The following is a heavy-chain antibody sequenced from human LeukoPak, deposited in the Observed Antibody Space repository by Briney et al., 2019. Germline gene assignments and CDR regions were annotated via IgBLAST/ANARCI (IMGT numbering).Heavy chain of an antibody. CDR3: ASCYGGNSGCYFDY. J-gene: IGHJ4*02. CDR1: GFTFSDYY. V-gene: IGHV3-11*01. CDR2: ISSSGSTI. D-gene: IGHD4-23*01. Sequence: SGGSLRLSCAASGFTFSDYYMSWIRQAPEKGLEWVSYISSSGSTIYYADSVKGRFTISRDNAKNSLYLQMNSLRAEDTAVYYCASCYGGNSGCYFDYWGQGTLVTVSS.